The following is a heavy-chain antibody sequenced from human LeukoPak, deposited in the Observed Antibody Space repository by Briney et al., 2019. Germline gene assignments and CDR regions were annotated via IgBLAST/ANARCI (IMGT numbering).Heavy chain of an antibody. J-gene: IGHJ4*02. CDR3: AKDRLARVSSTTDY. D-gene: IGHD2-2*01. CDR2: ISGDGGST. V-gene: IGHV3-43*02. Sequence: PGGSLTLSCAAYGFTFDDYAMHWVRQPPGKGREWVCLISGDGGSTFYADSVKGRFTISRDNSKNSLYLQMKSLRTEDTALYYCAKDRLARVSSTTDYWGQGTLVTVSS. CDR1: GFTFDDYA.